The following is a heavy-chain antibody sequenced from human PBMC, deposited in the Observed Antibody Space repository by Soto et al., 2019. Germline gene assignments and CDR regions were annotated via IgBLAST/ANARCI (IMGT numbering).Heavy chain of an antibody. CDR1: GGTFSSYA. D-gene: IGHD1-26*01. CDR3: ERSSGGNFGIIIEGTNWFAP. J-gene: IGHJ5*02. Sequence: SVKGSCKASGGTFSSYAISWVLQAPGQGLEWMGGIIPIFGTANYAQKFKGRVTLTRDTSASTVYMEVSSLTSEDTAMYYCERSSGGNFGIIIEGTNWFAPWGQGTLVTVSS. CDR2: IIPIFGTA. V-gene: IGHV1-69*05.